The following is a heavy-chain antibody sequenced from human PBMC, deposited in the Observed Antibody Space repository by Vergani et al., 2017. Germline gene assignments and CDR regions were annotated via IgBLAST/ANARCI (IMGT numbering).Heavy chain of an antibody. D-gene: IGHD4-17*01. Sequence: QVQLVETGGGVVPPGGSLRLYCATSGFSFNTYGAHWVRQAPGKGLEWVAFIGYEGRIKYNVDSVKGPFTISRDTSKKTLSLQMRSLRADDTAVYYCAKDERENSDYGYFDYWGQGTLVTVSS. CDR2: IGYEGRIK. J-gene: IGHJ4*02. CDR1: GFSFNTYG. V-gene: IGHV3-30*02. CDR3: AKDERENSDYGYFDY.